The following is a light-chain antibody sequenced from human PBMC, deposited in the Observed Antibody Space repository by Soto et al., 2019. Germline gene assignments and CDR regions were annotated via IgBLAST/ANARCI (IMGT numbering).Light chain of an antibody. CDR2: KAS. J-gene: IGKJ1*01. CDR1: QTISSW. Sequence: IPMTQSPSTLSGSVGDRVTMTCRASQTISSWLAWYQQKPGKAPKLLIYKASTLKSGVPSRFSGSGSGTEFTLTISSLQPDDFATYYCQHYNSYSEAFGQGTKVELK. V-gene: IGKV1-5*03. CDR3: QHYNSYSEA.